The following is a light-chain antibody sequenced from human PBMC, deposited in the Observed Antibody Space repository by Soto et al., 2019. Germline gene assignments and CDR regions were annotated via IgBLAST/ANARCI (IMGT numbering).Light chain of an antibody. J-gene: IGLJ1*01. CDR2: DVT. CDR1: SSDVGGYNY. V-gene: IGLV2-11*01. CDR3: CSYAGTSIP. Sequence: QSALTQPRSVSGSPGQSVSISCTGTSSDVGGYNYVSWYQHHPGKAPKLIIYDVTKRPSGVPDRFSGSKSGNTASLTISGLQAGDEADYYCCSYAGTSIPFGTGTKVTVL.